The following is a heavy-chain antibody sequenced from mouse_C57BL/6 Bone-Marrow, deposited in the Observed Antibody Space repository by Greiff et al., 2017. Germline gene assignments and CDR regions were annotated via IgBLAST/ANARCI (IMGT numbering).Heavy chain of an antibody. CDR1: GFNIKDDY. V-gene: IGHV14-4*01. CDR3: TTWRLHYYYDEGLAY. J-gene: IGHJ3*01. Sequence: VQLQQSGAELVRPGASVKLSCTASGFNIKDDYMHWVKQRPEQGREWIGWIDPENGDTEYASKFPGKATITADTSSNTAYLHLSSLPSEDTAVYYCTTWRLHYYYDEGLAYWGQGTLVTVSA. CDR2: IDPENGDT. D-gene: IGHD2-4*01.